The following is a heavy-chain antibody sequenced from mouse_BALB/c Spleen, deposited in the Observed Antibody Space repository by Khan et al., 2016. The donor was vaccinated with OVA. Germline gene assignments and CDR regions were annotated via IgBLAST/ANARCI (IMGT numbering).Heavy chain of an antibody. D-gene: IGHD2-14*01. J-gene: IGHJ3*01. CDR1: GDSITSGY. CDR2: IIYSGST. Sequence: EVQLQESGPSLVKPSQTLSLTCSVTGDSITSGYWCWIRKFPGNKLEYMGYIIYSGSTYYNPSLKSRISITRHTSQNQYSLQSNSVNPKDTAQYYWARSTYRFACVDWGQGTLVTVSA. V-gene: IGHV3-8*02. CDR3: ARSTYRFACVD.